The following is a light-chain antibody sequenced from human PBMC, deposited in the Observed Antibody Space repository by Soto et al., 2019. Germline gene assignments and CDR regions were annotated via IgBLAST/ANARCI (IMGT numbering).Light chain of an antibody. CDR1: SSNIGSNT. CDR2: SNN. V-gene: IGLV1-44*01. J-gene: IGLJ3*02. CDR3: AAWDDSLNGPV. Sequence: QSVLTQPPSASETPGQRVTISCSGSSSNIGSNTVNWYQHLPGTAPKLLIYSNNQRPSGVPDRFSGSKSGTSASLAISGLQSEDEADYYCAAWDDSLNGPVFGGGTKVTVL.